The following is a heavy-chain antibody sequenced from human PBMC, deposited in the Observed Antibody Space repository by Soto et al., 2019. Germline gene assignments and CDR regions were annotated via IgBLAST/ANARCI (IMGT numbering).Heavy chain of an antibody. J-gene: IGHJ6*02. Sequence: GESLKISCKGSGYTFTNYWIGWVRQMPGKGPEWMGIIYPGDSDTKYNPSFQGQVTISADKSITTTYLQWGSLKASDTAIYYCAASIFYYGMDVWGQGTTVTVSS. CDR2: IYPGDSDT. V-gene: IGHV5-51*01. CDR3: AASIFYYGMDV. CDR1: GYTFTNYW.